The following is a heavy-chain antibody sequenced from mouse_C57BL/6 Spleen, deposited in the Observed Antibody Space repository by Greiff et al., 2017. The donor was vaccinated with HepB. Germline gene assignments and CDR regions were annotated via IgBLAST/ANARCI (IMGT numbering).Heavy chain of an antibody. CDR2: ISSGGSYT. CDR1: GFTFSSYG. V-gene: IGHV5-6*01. Sequence: EVKVVESGGDLVKPGGSLKLSCAASGFTFSSYGMSWVRQTPDKRLEWVATISSGGSYTYYPDSVKGRFTISRDNAKNTLYLQMSSLKSEDTAMYYCAREDITTVVVDYWGQGTTLTVSS. D-gene: IGHD1-1*01. CDR3: AREDITTVVVDY. J-gene: IGHJ2*01.